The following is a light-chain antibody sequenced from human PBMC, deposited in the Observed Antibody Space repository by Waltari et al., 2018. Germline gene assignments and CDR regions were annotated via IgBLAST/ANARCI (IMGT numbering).Light chain of an antibody. Sequence: EIVLTQSPATLSLSPGERATLSCRASQSVSSYLAWYQQNPGQAPRLLIYDASNRATGIPARFSGSGSGTDFTLTISSLEPEDFAVYYCQQRSNWPLLFTFGPGTKVDIK. CDR1: QSVSSY. J-gene: IGKJ3*01. CDR3: QQRSNWPLLFT. CDR2: DAS. V-gene: IGKV3-11*01.